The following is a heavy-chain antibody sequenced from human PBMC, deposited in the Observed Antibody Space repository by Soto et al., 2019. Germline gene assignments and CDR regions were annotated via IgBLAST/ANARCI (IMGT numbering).Heavy chain of an antibody. D-gene: IGHD6-13*01. Sequence: QVQLLQSGAEVKKPGSSVRVSCKASGDIFTRYSFSWVRQAPGQGLAWMGGVIPVFGTSNYGQKFQGRVTITADKSTSTGFIEISGLRSDDTAVYYCAGAPAGDYYYYYKMDVWGQGTAVTVS. J-gene: IGHJ6*02. CDR1: GDIFTRYS. CDR2: VIPVFGTS. CDR3: AGAPAGDYYYYYKMDV. V-gene: IGHV1-69*06.